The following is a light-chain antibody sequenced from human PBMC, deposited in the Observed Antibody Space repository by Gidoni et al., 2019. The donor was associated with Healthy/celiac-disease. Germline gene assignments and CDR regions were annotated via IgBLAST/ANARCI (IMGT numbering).Light chain of an antibody. Sequence: DIKMTQSPSSLSASVGDRVPITCRASQGISNYFAWYQQKPGKVPKLLIYAASTLQSGVPSRFSGSGSGTDFTLTISSLQPEDVATYYCQKYNSAPQTFGQGTKVEIK. J-gene: IGKJ1*01. CDR3: QKYNSAPQT. CDR1: QGISNY. CDR2: AAS. V-gene: IGKV1-27*01.